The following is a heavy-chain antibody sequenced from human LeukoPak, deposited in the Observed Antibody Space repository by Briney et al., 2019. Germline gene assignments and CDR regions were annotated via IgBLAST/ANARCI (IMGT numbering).Heavy chain of an antibody. CDR2: IYYSGST. CDR3: ASMGDSSGYYSNFDY. V-gene: IGHV4-59*01. D-gene: IGHD3-22*01. J-gene: IGHJ4*02. CDR1: GGSLSSYY. Sequence: SETLSLTCTVSGGSLSSYYWSWIRQPPGKGLEWIGCIYYSGSTNYNPSLKSRVTISVDTSKNQFSLKLSSVTAADTAVYYCASMGDSSGYYSNFDYWGQGTLVTVSS.